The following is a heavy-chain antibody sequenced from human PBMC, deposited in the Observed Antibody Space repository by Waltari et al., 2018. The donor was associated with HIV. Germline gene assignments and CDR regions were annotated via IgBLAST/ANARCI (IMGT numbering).Heavy chain of an antibody. CDR2: INPNSGGT. D-gene: IGHD2-2*02. V-gene: IGHV1-2*02. CDR1: GYTFTGYY. CDR3: TRAIRLV. J-gene: IGHJ4*02. Sequence: QVQLVRSGAEVKRPGASVKVSCKASGYTFTGYYIHWVRQAAGQGLEWMRCINPNSGGTTYAQKSQGRVTITRDTSTSTSYTEMNRRRSDDTAVYYCTRAIRLVWGQGSLVTGSS.